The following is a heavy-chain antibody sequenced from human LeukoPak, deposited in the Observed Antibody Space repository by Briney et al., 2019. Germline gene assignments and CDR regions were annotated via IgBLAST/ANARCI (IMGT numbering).Heavy chain of an antibody. CDR1: GYSFTSYW. V-gene: IGHV5-51*01. J-gene: IGHJ4*02. Sequence: GESLKISCKGSGYSFTSYWIGWVRQMPGKGLEWMGIIYPGDSDTRYSPSFQGQVTISADKSISTAYLQWSSLKASDTAMYYCARHPGTYSSSWYGTSEWEIPYDYWGQGTLVTVSS. D-gene: IGHD6-13*01. CDR2: IYPGDSDT. CDR3: ARHPGTYSSSWYGTSEWEIPYDY.